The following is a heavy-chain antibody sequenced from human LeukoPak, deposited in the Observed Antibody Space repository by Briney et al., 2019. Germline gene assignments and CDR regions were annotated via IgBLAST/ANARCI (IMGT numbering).Heavy chain of an antibody. D-gene: IGHD6-6*01. V-gene: IGHV4-59*01. J-gene: IGHJ3*02. CDR2: IYYTGST. Sequence: SETLSLTCTVSGGSISSYYWSWIRQPPGKGLEWIGYIYYTGSTKNNPSLKSRVTISVDTSKNQFSLNLSSVTAADTAVYYCARHIQERGSSSPRDAFDIWGQGTMVSVSS. CDR1: GGSISSYY. CDR3: ARHIQERGSSSPRDAFDI.